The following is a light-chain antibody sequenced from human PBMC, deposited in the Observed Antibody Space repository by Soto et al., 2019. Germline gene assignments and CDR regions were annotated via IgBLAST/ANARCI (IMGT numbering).Light chain of an antibody. CDR2: AAS. J-gene: IGKJ2*01. CDR3: QQSYSTLYT. V-gene: IGKV1-39*01. CDR1: QSIGTS. Sequence: DIQMTQSPSSLSASVGDRVTITCRASQSIGTSLSWHQQKSGRAPKLLIHAASSLQSGVPSRFSGSGSGTDFTLTISSLHPEDVAVYYGQQSYSTLYTFGQGTNLEIK.